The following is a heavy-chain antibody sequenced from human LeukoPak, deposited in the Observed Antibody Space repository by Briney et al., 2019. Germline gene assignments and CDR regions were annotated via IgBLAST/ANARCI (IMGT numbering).Heavy chain of an antibody. Sequence: SETLSLTCSVSGGSVSSGTYYWSWIRQPPGKGLEWIGYIYHSGDSYYNPSLKSRVSMSIDTSKNQFYLKLSSVTAADTAVYYCAPCYSPVNFAYWGQGTLVTVSS. CDR2: IYHSGDS. CDR3: APCYSPVNFAY. D-gene: IGHD3-16*02. CDR1: GGSVSSGTYY. J-gene: IGHJ4*02. V-gene: IGHV4-61*01.